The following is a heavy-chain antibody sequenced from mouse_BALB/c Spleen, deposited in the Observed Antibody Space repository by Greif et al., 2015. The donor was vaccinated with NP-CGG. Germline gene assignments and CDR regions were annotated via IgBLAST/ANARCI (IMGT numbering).Heavy chain of an antibody. CDR1: GYAFSSSW. Sequence: VKLMESGPELVKPGASVKISCKASGYAFSSSWMNWVKQRPGQGLEWIGRIYPGDGDTNYNGKFKGKATLTADKSSSTAYMQLSSLTSVDSAVYFCARPAMDYWGQGTSVTVSS. CDR2: IYPGDGDT. CDR3: ARPAMDY. J-gene: IGHJ4*01. V-gene: IGHV1-82*01.